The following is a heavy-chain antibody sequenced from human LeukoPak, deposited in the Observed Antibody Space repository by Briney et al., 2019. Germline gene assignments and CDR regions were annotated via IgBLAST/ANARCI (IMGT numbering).Heavy chain of an antibody. V-gene: IGHV3-64D*06. CDR2: ISSDGGST. Sequence: GGSLRLSCSASGFTFSSYAMYWVRQAPGKGLEYVSAISSDGGSTYYADSVKGRFIISRDNSKNTVSLQMSSLRNEDTAVYYCAYSDFDYWGQGTVLTVSS. J-gene: IGHJ4*02. CDR1: GFTFSSYA. D-gene: IGHD2-15*01. CDR3: AYSDFDY.